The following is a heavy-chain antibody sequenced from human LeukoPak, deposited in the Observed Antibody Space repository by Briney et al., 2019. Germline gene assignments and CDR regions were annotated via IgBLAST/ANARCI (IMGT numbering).Heavy chain of an antibody. CDR3: ARRAAAAGTVYYCFDY. CDR2: IYPGDSDT. CDR1: GYGFTSYW. Sequence: GESLKISCKGSGYGFTSYWIGWVRQMPGKGLEWMGIIYPGDSDTRYSPSFQGQVTISADKSITTAYLQWSSLKASDTAIYYCARRAAAAGTVYYCFDYWGQGTLVTVSS. J-gene: IGHJ4*02. V-gene: IGHV5-51*01. D-gene: IGHD6-13*01.